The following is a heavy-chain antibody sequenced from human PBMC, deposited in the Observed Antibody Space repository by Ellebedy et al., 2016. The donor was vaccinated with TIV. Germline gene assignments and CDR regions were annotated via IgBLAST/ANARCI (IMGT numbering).Heavy chain of an antibody. D-gene: IGHD3-16*02. CDR1: RYTFTSYY. J-gene: IGHJ6*02. CDR3: ARDCRFGGVIPEYYYYGMDV. Sequence: ASVKVSXKASRYTFTSYYMHWVRQAPGQGLEWMGIINPSGGSTSYAQKFQGRVTMTRDTSTSTVYMELSSLRSEDTAVYYCARDCRFGGVIPEYYYYGMDVWGQGTTVTVSS. CDR2: INPSGGST. V-gene: IGHV1-46*01.